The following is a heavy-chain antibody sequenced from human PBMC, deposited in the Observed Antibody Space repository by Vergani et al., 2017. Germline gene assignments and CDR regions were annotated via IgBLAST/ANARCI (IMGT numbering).Heavy chain of an antibody. CDR2: IFPGDADT. J-gene: IGHJ2*01. CDR1: GYTFTNYW. V-gene: IGHV5-51*01. Sequence: EVRLVQSGPEVKKPGESVKISCETSGYTFTNYWVAWVRQRPGKGLEWMGLIFPGDADTRYSPSFEGQVTISADTSTSTAYVQWPSLKASDTAMYYCARLRRVGATTYWYFDLWGRGTLVTVSS. D-gene: IGHD1-26*01. CDR3: ARLRRVGATTYWYFDL.